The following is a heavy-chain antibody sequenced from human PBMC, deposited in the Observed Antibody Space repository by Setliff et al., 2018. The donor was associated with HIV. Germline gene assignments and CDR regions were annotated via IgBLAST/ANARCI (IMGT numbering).Heavy chain of an antibody. Sequence: ASVKVSCKASGYTFTTYSIHWVRQAPGQSLEWMGWINVGKGDTKYSQELQGRITLTTDTSANTAYMELRSLRSDDTAVYYCARDGGWDSSGYYPHYWGQGTLVTVSS. V-gene: IGHV1-3*01. J-gene: IGHJ4*02. CDR3: ARDGGWDSSGYYPHY. CDR1: GYTFTTYS. D-gene: IGHD3-22*01. CDR2: INVGKGDT.